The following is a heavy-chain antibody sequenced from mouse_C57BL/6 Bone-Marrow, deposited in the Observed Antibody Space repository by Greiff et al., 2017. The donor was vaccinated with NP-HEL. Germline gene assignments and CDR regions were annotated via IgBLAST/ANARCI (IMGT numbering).Heavy chain of an antibody. CDR2: IDPETGGT. V-gene: IGHV1-15*01. CDR1: GYTFTDYE. Sequence: QVQLQQSGAELVRPGASVTLSCKASGYTFTDYEMHWVKQTPVHGLEWIGAIDPETGGTAYNQKFKGKATLTADNSSSTAYMELRSLTSEDSAVYYCTREGAYYAMDYWGQGPSVTVSS. J-gene: IGHJ4*01. CDR3: TREGAYYAMDY.